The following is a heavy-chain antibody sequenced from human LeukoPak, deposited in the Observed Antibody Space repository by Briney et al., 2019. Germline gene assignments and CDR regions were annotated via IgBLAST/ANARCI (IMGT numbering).Heavy chain of an antibody. J-gene: IGHJ6*02. CDR1: GGSISSYY. CDR3: ARHSSAPRPFGAVAGLYYGMDV. V-gene: IGHV4-59*08. CDR2: IYYSGST. Sequence: TTSETLSLTCTVSGGSISSYYWSWIRQPPGKGLEWIGYIYYSGSTNYNPSLKSRVTISVDTSKNQFSLKLSSVTAADTAVYYCARHSSAPRPFGAVAGLYYGMDVWGQGTTVTVSS. D-gene: IGHD6-19*01.